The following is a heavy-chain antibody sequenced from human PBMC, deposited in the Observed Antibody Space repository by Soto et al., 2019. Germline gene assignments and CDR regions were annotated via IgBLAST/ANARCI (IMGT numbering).Heavy chain of an antibody. D-gene: IGHD2-2*01. Sequence: GGSLRLSCAASGFTFSTYAMSWVRQAPGKGLEWVSVISGSGGDTYYADSVKGRFTIARDNSKNTLSLQMNSLRAEDTAVYYCAKARGSISPAPCSYWGQGTQVTVSS. CDR3: AKARGSISPAPCSY. J-gene: IGHJ1*01. CDR2: ISGSGGDT. CDR1: GFTFSTYA. V-gene: IGHV3-23*01.